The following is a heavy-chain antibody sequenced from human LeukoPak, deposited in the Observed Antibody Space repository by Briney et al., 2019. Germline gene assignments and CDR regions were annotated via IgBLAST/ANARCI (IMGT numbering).Heavy chain of an antibody. CDR2: ISAYNGNT. V-gene: IGHV1-18*01. CDR1: GYTFTSYG. CDR3: ARAKTVVGYSSGWSDY. J-gene: IGHJ4*02. D-gene: IGHD6-19*01. Sequence: GASVKVSCKASGYTFTSYGISWVRQAPGQGLEWMGWISAYNGNTNYAQKLQGRVTMTTDTSTSTAYMELRSLRSDDTAVYYCARAKTVVGYSSGWSDYWGQGTLVTVSS.